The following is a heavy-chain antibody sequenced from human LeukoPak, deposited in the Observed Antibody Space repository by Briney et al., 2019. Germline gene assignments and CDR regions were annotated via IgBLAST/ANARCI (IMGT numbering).Heavy chain of an antibody. CDR3: ARDYVVVGATLFDY. CDR1: GYTFTSYG. D-gene: IGHD1-26*01. V-gene: IGHV1-18*01. J-gene: IGHJ4*02. CDR2: ISAYNGNT. Sequence: ASAKVSCKASGYTFTSYGISWVRQAPGQGLEWMGWISAYNGNTNYAQKLQGRVTMTTDTSTSTAYMELRSLRSDDTAVYNCARDYVVVGATLFDYWGKGTLVTVSS.